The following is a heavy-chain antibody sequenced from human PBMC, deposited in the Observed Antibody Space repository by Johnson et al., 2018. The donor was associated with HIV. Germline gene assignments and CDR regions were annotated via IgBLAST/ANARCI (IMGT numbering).Heavy chain of an antibody. CDR2: ISGSGGST. J-gene: IGHJ3*02. D-gene: IGHD2-15*01. CDR3: ARDMCSGGSCYAFDI. CDR1: GFTFSSYA. V-gene: IGHV3-23*04. Sequence: VQLVESGGGVVRPGGSLRLSCVASGFTFSSYAMSWVRQAPGKGLEWVSAISGSGGSTYYADSVKGRFTISRDNSKNTLFLQMNSLRAEDTAVYYCARDMCSGGSCYAFDIWGQGTMVTVSS.